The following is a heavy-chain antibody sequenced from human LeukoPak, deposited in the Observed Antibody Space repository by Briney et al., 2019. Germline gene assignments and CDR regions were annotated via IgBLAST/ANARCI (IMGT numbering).Heavy chain of an antibody. D-gene: IGHD3-22*01. V-gene: IGHV3-30-3*01. J-gene: IGHJ3*02. CDR2: ISYDGSNK. Sequence: GGSLRLSCAASGFTFSSYAMHWVRQAPGKGLEWVAVISYDGSNKYYADSVKGRFTISRDNSKNTLYLQMNSLRAEDTAVYYCARPYYDSSGYYWEAFDIWGQGTMVTVS. CDR1: GFTFSSYA. CDR3: ARPYYDSSGYYWEAFDI.